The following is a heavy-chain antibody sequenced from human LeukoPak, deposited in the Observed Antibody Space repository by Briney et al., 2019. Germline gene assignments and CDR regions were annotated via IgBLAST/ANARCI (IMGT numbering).Heavy chain of an antibody. CDR3: ARVVPTQLLWRPDALDI. CDR1: GGSISSSSYY. Sequence: PSETLSLTCTVSGGSISSSSYYWGWIRQPPGRGLEWIGSIYYSGSTYYNPSLKSRVTISVDTSKNQFSLKLSSVTAADTAVYYCARVVPTQLLWRPDALDIWGQGTMVTVSS. CDR2: IYYSGST. V-gene: IGHV4-39*07. D-gene: IGHD2-2*01. J-gene: IGHJ3*02.